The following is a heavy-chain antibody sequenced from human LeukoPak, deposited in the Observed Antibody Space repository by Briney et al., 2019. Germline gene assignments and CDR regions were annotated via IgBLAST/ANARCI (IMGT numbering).Heavy chain of an antibody. Sequence: ASVKVSCKASGGTFSSYAISWVRQAPGQGLEWMGGIIPIFGTANYARKFQGRVTITADESTSTAYMELSSLRSEDTAVYYCARDFATGTTWALSYWGQGTLVTVSS. V-gene: IGHV1-69*13. D-gene: IGHD1-1*01. CDR1: GGTFSSYA. CDR3: ARDFATGTTWALSY. CDR2: IIPIFGTA. J-gene: IGHJ4*02.